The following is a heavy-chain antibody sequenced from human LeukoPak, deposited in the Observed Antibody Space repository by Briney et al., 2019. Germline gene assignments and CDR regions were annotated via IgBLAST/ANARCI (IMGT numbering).Heavy chain of an antibody. J-gene: IGHJ4*02. D-gene: IGHD7-27*01. Sequence: GGSLRLSCAVSGFTVSSNYMSWVRQAPGKGLEWVSAISGSGGSTYYADSVKGRFTISRDNSKNTLYLQMNSLRAEDTAVYYCARKSNWDLPDYWGQGTLVTVSS. CDR1: GFTVSSNY. CDR3: ARKSNWDLPDY. V-gene: IGHV3-23*01. CDR2: ISGSGGST.